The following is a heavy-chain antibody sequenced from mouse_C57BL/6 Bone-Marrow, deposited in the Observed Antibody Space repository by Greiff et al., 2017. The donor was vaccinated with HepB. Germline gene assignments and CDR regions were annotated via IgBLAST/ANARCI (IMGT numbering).Heavy chain of an antibody. J-gene: IGHJ2*01. CDR1: GFTFSDYG. V-gene: IGHV5-17*01. CDR2: ISSGSSTI. D-gene: IGHD6-2*01. CDR3: ARISWGY. Sequence: EVKLMESGGGLVKPGGSLKLSCAASGFTFSDYGMHWVRQAPEKGLEWVAYISSGSSTIYYADTVKGRFTISRDNAKDTLFLQMTSLRSEDTAMYYCARISWGYWGQGTTLTVSS.